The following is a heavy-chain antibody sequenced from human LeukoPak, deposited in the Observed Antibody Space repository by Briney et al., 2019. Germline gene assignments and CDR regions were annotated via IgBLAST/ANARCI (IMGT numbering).Heavy chain of an antibody. V-gene: IGHV3-30*18. CDR1: GFTFSSYG. CDR3: AKDRRVYGGSLSH. D-gene: IGHD5-12*01. CDR2: ISYDGSNK. Sequence: GGSPRLSCAASGFTFSSYGMHWVRQAPGKGLEWVAVISYDGSNKYYADSVKGRFTISRDNSKNTLYLQMNSLRAEDTAVYYCAKDRRVYGGSLSHWGQGTLVTVSS. J-gene: IGHJ4*02.